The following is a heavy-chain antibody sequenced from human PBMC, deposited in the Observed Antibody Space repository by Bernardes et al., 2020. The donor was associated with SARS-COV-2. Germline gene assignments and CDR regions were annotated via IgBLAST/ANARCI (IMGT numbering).Heavy chain of an antibody. V-gene: IGHV4-39*07. Sequence: SETLSLTCTVSGASISSSNYYWGWIRQPPGKGLEWIGHINHSGDTNYTPSLKSRVTISVDTSRSQFSLKLTSVTAADTAVYYCSRGTPGFITMIVVVIPHWYFHPWGRGTLFTVSS. CDR1: GASISSSNYY. J-gene: IGHJ2*01. CDR3: SRGTPGFITMIVVVIPHWYFHP. CDR2: INHSGDT. D-gene: IGHD3-22*01.